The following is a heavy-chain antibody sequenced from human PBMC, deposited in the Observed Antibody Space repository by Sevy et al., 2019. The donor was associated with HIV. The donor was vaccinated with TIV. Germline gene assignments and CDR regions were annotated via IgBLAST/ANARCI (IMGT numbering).Heavy chain of an antibody. D-gene: IGHD3-22*01. V-gene: IGHV1-24*01. CDR3: AIKKDYYANSGSPFDY. CDR2: FDPEDGET. J-gene: IGHJ4*02. Sequence: ASVKVSCKVSGYTLTKLAMHWVRQAPGKGLEWMGTFDPEDGETIYAQKFQGRVTMTEDTSIDTAYMELSSLRSEDTAVFYCAIKKDYYANSGSPFDYWGQGTLVTVSS. CDR1: GYTLTKLA.